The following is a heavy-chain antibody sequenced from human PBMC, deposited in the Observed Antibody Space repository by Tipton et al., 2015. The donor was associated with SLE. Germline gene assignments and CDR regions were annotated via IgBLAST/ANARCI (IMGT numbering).Heavy chain of an antibody. V-gene: IGHV4-34*01. Sequence: TLSLTCAVYGGSFSGYYWSWIRQPPGKGLEWIGSIYYSGSTYYNPSLKSRVTISVDTSKNQFSLKLSSVTAADTAVYYCAREGGGGSYPFDYWGQGTLVTVSS. CDR3: AREGGGGSYPFDY. J-gene: IGHJ4*02. CDR1: GGSFSGYY. D-gene: IGHD1-26*01. CDR2: IYYSGST.